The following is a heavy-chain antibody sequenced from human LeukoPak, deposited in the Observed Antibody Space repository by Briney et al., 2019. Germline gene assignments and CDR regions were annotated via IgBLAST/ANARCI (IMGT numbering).Heavy chain of an antibody. Sequence: SETLSLTCTVPGGSISSYYWSWIRQPPGKGLEWIGYIYYSGSTNYNPSLKSRVTMSVDTSKNQFSLKLSSVTAADTAVYYCARGEYQLDYWGQGTLVTVSS. D-gene: IGHD2-2*01. CDR2: IYYSGST. CDR3: ARGEYQLDY. CDR1: GGSISSYY. J-gene: IGHJ4*02. V-gene: IGHV4-59*01.